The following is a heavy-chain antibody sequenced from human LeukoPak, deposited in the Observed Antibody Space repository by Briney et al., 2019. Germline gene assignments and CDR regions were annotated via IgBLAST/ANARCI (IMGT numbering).Heavy chain of an antibody. D-gene: IGHD3-10*01. CDR2: INAGNGNT. V-gene: IGHV1-3*01. CDR1: GHTFTSYA. CDR3: ARRITMVRGVMGGWFDP. J-gene: IGHJ5*02. Sequence: ASVKVSCNASGHTFTSYAMHWVRQAPGQRLEWMGWINAGNGNTKYSQKFQGRVTITRDTSASTAYMELSSLRSEDTAVYYCARRITMVRGVMGGWFDPWGQGTLVTVSS.